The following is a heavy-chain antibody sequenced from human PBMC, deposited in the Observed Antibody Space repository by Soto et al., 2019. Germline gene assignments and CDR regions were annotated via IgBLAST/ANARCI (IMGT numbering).Heavy chain of an antibody. CDR3: ARDWYCSGGRCYNCFDP. V-gene: IGHV1-18*01. D-gene: IGHD2-15*01. J-gene: IGHJ5*02. CDR2: ISADNGNT. CDR1: GYTFTSYG. Sequence: PGPPVKVSCKASGYTFTSYGISCVRQAPVQGLEWMGWISADNGNTNYAQKLQGRVTMTTDTSTSTAYMELRSLRSEYTAVYYCARDWYCSGGRCYNCFDPSGQGTMVTVSS.